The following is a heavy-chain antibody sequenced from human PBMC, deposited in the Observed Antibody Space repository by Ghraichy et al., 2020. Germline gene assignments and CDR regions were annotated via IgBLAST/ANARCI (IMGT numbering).Heavy chain of an antibody. V-gene: IGHV1-69*13. CDR2: IIPIFGTA. CDR3: ARDSSSWESYNWFDP. CDR1: GGTFSSYA. Sequence: LVKVSCKASGGTFSSYAISWVRQAPGQGLEWMGGIIPIFGTANYAQKFQGRVTITADESTSTAYMELSSLRSEDTAVYYCARDSSSWESYNWFDPWGQGTLVTVSS. J-gene: IGHJ5*02. D-gene: IGHD6-13*01.